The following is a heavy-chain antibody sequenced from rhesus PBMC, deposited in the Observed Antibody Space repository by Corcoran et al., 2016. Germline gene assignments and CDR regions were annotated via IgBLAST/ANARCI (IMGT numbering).Heavy chain of an antibody. CDR2: INGNSGNT. CDR3: ARLYYFDSGYGFDY. J-gene: IGHJ4*01. D-gene: IGHD3-28*01. CDR1: GGSFSNYW. Sequence: QVQLQESGPGLVKPSETLSLTCAVSGGSFSNYWWSWIRHPPGKGLEWIGGINGNSGNTNHNPSLKSRVTISKDASKNQFSLKLSSVTAADTAVYWCARLYYFDSGYGFDYWGQGVLVTVSS. V-gene: IGHV4-80*01.